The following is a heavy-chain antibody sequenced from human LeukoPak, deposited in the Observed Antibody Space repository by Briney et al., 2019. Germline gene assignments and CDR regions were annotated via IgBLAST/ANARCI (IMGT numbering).Heavy chain of an antibody. D-gene: IGHD4-17*01. V-gene: IGHV3-23*01. CDR1: GFTFSTYA. Sequence: GGSLRLSCAASGFTFSTYAMSWVRQSPGKGLEWVSGINGSGDITFYADSVKGRITISRDNSKNTLSLQMNSLRAEDTAVYYCARCWANADYGPAWFDSWGQGTLVTVSS. CDR3: ARCWANADYGPAWFDS. CDR2: INGSGDIT. J-gene: IGHJ5*01.